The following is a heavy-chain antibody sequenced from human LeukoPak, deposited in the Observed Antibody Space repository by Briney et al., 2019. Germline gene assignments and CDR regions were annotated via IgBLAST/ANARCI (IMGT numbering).Heavy chain of an antibody. CDR1: GFTFSSYA. D-gene: IGHD1-26*01. CDR3: VKAGPGSYLGGYFDY. V-gene: IGHV3-23*01. J-gene: IGHJ4*02. CDR2: ISGSGGST. Sequence: GGSLRLSCAASGFTFSSYAMSWVRQAPGKGLEWVSAISGSGGSTYYADSVKGRFTISRDNSKNTLYLQMNSLRAEDTAVYYCVKAGPGSYLGGYFDYWGQGTLVTVSS.